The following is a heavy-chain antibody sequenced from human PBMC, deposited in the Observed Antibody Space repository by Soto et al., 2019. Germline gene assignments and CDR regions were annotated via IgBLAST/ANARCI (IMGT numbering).Heavy chain of an antibody. J-gene: IGHJ5*02. CDR1: GYSISSGYY. Sequence: SETLSLTCAVSGYSISSGYYWGWIRQPPGKGLEWIGTIYHSGSTYNNPSLMRRVTISVHTSKNQFSLNLSSVTAADTAMYYCARTYATTTHNWFDHWGQGTLVTSPQ. CDR3: ARTYATTTHNWFDH. CDR2: IYHSGST. D-gene: IGHD1-1*01. V-gene: IGHV4-38-2*01.